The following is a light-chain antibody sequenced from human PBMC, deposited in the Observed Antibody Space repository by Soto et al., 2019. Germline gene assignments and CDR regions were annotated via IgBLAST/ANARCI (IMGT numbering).Light chain of an antibody. CDR3: QSYDRSLSGSF. CDR1: SSNIGNNA. V-gene: IGLV1-36*01. CDR2: SNS. Sequence: QSVLTQPPSVSEAPRQGVTISCSGSSSNIGNNAVNWYQQLPGKAPKLIIYSNSLLPSGVPDRFSGSRSATSASLTITGLQAEDEADYYCQSYDRSLSGSFFGTGTKVTVL. J-gene: IGLJ1*01.